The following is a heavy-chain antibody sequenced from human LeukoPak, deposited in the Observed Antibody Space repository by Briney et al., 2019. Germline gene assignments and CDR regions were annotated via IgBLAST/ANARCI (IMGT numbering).Heavy chain of an antibody. Sequence: GGSLRLSCAASGFTFSSYAMSWVRQAPGKGLEWVSAISGSGGSTYYADSVKGRFTTSRDNSKNTLYLQMNSLRAEDTAVYYCAKDGAGTTALDDAFDIWGQGTMVTVSS. D-gene: IGHD1-7*01. CDR3: AKDGAGTTALDDAFDI. CDR1: GFTFSSYA. V-gene: IGHV3-23*01. CDR2: ISGSGGST. J-gene: IGHJ3*02.